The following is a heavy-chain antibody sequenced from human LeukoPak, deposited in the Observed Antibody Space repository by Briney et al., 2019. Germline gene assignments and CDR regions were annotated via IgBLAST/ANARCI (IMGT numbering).Heavy chain of an antibody. CDR2: ISAYNGNT. V-gene: IGHV1-18*01. D-gene: IGHD5-12*01. CDR1: GYTFTSYG. J-gene: IGHJ4*02. Sequence: ASVEVSCKASGYTFTSYGISWVRQAPGQGLEWMGWISAYNGNTNYAQKLQGRVTMTTDTSTSTAYMELGSLRSDDTAVYYCARNTRKYSGYDYAYWGQGTLVTVSS. CDR3: ARNTRKYSGYDYAY.